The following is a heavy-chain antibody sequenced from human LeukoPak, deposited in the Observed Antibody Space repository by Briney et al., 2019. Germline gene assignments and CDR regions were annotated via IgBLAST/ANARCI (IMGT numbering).Heavy chain of an antibody. CDR2: VSSTGSGT. J-gene: IGHJ5*02. V-gene: IGHV3-23*01. Sequence: RTGGSLRLSCVASGFTFSTYGMSWVGQAQGKGLEWDAAVSSTGSGTYYPDSLKGRFIISRDNSQNTVFLQMSSLRPEDTAFYFCAKDGPLLWFGPTDAWGQGILVTVSS. CDR1: GFTFSTYG. D-gene: IGHD3-10*01. CDR3: AKDGPLLWFGPTDA.